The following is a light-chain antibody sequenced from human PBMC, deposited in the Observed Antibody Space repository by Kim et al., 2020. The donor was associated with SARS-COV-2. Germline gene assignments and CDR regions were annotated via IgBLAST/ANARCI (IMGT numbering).Light chain of an antibody. V-gene: IGKV3-15*01. CDR2: DAS. CDR1: QTVSSD. CDR3: QQYNDWPRT. J-gene: IGKJ1*01. Sequence: VSPGERATLSCRASQTVSSDLAWYQQKPGQAPRLLIYDASSRAPGVPARFSGSGSGTDFTLTITSLQSEDLAVYYCQQYNDWPRTFGQGTKVDIK.